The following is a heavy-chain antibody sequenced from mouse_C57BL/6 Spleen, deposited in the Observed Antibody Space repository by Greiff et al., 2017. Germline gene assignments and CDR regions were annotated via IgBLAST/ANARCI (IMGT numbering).Heavy chain of an antibody. CDR2: ISSGSSTI. J-gene: IGHJ1*03. CDR1: GFTFSDYG. Sequence: EVMLVESGGGLVKPGGSLKLSCAASGFTFSDYGMHWVRQAPEKGLEWVAYISSGSSTIYYADTVKGRFTISRDNAKNTLFLQMTSLRSEDTAMYYCAVYYYGSSYYWYFDVWGTGTTVTVSS. CDR3: AVYYYGSSYYWYFDV. V-gene: IGHV5-17*01. D-gene: IGHD1-1*01.